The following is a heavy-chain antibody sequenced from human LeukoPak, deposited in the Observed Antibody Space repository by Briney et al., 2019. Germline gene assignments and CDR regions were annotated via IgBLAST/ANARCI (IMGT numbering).Heavy chain of an antibody. CDR2: ISNDGSNK. CDR3: ARDPSSSWAYYFDY. V-gene: IGHV3-30*03. Sequence: GGSLRLSCAASGFTFSSYGMHWVRQAPGKGLEWVAVISNDGSNKYYADSVKGRSTISRDNSKNTLYLQMNSLRVEDTAVYYCARDPSSSWAYYFDYWGQGTLVTVSS. D-gene: IGHD6-13*01. J-gene: IGHJ4*02. CDR1: GFTFSSYG.